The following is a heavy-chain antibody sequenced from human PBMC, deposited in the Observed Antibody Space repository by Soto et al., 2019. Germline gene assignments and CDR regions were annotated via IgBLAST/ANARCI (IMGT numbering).Heavy chain of an antibody. J-gene: IGHJ3*02. Sequence: SVKVSCKASGYTFTSYGISWVRQAPGQGLEWMGGIIPIFGTANYAQKFQGRVTITADESTSTAYMELSSLRSEDTAVYYCARVRAGATHDAFDIWGQGTMVTVSS. V-gene: IGHV1-69*13. CDR2: IIPIFGTA. D-gene: IGHD1-26*01. CDR3: ARVRAGATHDAFDI. CDR1: GYTFTSYG.